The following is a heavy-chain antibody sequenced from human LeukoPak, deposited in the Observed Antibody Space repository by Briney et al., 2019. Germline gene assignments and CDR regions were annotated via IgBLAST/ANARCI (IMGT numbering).Heavy chain of an antibody. Sequence: TLSLTCTVSGGSISSGGYYWSWIRQPPGKGLEWIGEIHNSGTTNYTPSLKSRVTISEDTSKNQFYLNLSSVTAADTAVYYCARRYYYNLGSFPFDFWGQGTLVTVSS. V-gene: IGHV4-39*07. CDR1: GGSISSGGYY. D-gene: IGHD3-10*01. CDR2: IHNSGTT. J-gene: IGHJ4*02. CDR3: ARRYYYNLGSFPFDF.